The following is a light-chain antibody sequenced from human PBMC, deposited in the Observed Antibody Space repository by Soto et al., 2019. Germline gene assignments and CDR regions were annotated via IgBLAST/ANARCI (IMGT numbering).Light chain of an antibody. J-gene: IGLJ1*01. V-gene: IGLV2-14*03. CDR3: SSCTTTSTYV. CDR2: EVT. CDR1: RSDVGYYNY. Sequence: QSALTQPASVSGSLGQSITISCSGTRSDVGYYNYVSWYQPHLGKAPKLMIYEVTDRPSGVSNRFSGSKSGNTASLTISGLQAEDEADYYCSSCTTTSTYVFGTGTKVTVL.